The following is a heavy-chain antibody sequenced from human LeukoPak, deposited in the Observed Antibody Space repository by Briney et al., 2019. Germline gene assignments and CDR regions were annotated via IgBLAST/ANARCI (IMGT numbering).Heavy chain of an antibody. Sequence: ASVKVSCKASGYTFTSYGLSWVRQAPGQGLEWMGWISAYNGNTNYAQKLQGRVTMTTDTSTSTAYMELRSLRSDDTAVYYCARDLGITFGGVIDYYYMDVWGKGTTVTVSS. CDR1: GYTFTSYG. CDR3: ARDLGITFGGVIDYYYMDV. J-gene: IGHJ6*03. V-gene: IGHV1-18*01. D-gene: IGHD3-16*02. CDR2: ISAYNGNT.